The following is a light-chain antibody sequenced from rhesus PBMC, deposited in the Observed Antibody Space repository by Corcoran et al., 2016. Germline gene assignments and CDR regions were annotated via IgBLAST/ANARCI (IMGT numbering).Light chain of an antibody. CDR2: EAS. V-gene: IGKV1-25*01. Sequence: DIQMTQSPSSLSASVGDRVTITCRASQGITNDLAWYQQKPGETPKLLINEASSLQSGIPSRFSGSGSGTYFTLTISSLQSEDFATYYCQHYYSTPLTFGGGTKVEIK. CDR3: QHYYSTPLT. J-gene: IGKJ4*01. CDR1: QGITND.